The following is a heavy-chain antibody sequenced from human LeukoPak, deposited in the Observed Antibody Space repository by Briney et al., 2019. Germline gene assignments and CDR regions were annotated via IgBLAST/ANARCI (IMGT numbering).Heavy chain of an antibody. CDR1: GGTFSSYA. V-gene: IGHV1-69*05. Sequence: SVKVSCKASGGTFSSYAISWVRQAPGQGLEWMGGIIPIFGTANYAQKFQGRVTITTDESTSTAYMELSSLRSEDTAVYYCASAGDYGSGSYDYWGQGTLVTVSS. CDR3: ASAGDYGSGSYDY. D-gene: IGHD3-10*01. J-gene: IGHJ4*02. CDR2: IIPIFGTA.